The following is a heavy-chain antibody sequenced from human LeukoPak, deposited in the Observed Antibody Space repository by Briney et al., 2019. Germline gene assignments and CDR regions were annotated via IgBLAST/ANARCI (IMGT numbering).Heavy chain of an antibody. V-gene: IGHV4-59*01. CDR2: IYDSGST. CDR1: GGSMTNLY. J-gene: IGHJ4*02. CDR3: AKQDGSGSYSRDYFDY. Sequence: PSETLSLTCSVSGGSMTNLYWTWVRQPPGKGLEWIGDIYDSGSTRYNTSLESRVTISVDTSKNQFSLKLSSVTAADTAVYYCAKQDGSGSYSRDYFDYWGQGTLVTVSS. D-gene: IGHD3-10*01.